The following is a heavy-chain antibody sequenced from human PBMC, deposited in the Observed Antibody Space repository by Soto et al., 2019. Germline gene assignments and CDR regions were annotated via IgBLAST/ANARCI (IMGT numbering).Heavy chain of an antibody. V-gene: IGHV1-46*01. D-gene: IGHD3-22*01. CDR2: INPSGGST. CDR1: GYTFTSYY. Sequence: ASVKVSCKASGYTFTSYYMHWVRQAPGQGLEWMGIINPSGGSTSYAQKFQGRVTMTRDTSTSTVYMELSSLRSEDTAAYYCASDTYYYDSSGYYSLFDYWRQGTLVTVSS. J-gene: IGHJ4*02. CDR3: ASDTYYYDSSGYYSLFDY.